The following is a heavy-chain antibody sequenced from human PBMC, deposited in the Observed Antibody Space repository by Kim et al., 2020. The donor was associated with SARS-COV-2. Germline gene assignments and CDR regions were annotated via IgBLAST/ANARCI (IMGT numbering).Heavy chain of an antibody. V-gene: IGHV3-74*03. CDR3: GSRRYTGTYYYFDY. Sequence: YADSGKGRFTIARDNGKSKLYLQMDRLGAEDTAVYYCGSRRYTGTYYYFDYWGQGTLVTVSS. J-gene: IGHJ4*02. D-gene: IGHD1-26*01.